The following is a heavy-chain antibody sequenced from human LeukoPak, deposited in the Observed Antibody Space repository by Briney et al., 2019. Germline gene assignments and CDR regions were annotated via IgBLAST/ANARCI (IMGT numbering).Heavy chain of an antibody. D-gene: IGHD6-19*01. CDR2: IYPTGSNT. J-gene: IGHJ5*02. CDR3: ARHSSVAGTSGCFDP. Sequence: GESLKISCKGSGYTFSNYWIGWGRQMPGKGQEWRGIIYPTGSNTRYSPSLQGQVTISADKSISTVYLQWSSLKDSDTAMYYCARHSSVAGTSGCFDPWGQGTLVTVSS. V-gene: IGHV5-51*01. CDR1: GYTFSNYW.